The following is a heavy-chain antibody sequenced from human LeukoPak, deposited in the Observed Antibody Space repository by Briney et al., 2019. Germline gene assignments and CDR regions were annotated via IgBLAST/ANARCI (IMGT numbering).Heavy chain of an antibody. CDR2: VGGGSADS. J-gene: IGHJ6*02. V-gene: IGHV3-23*01. Sequence: GGSLRLSCTASGFTFGGYGMSCVRQAPGEGLEWVASVGGGSADSYDADYVKARFTISRDNSRSTLYLQMNSLRADDTAVYYCGRTIAPYSNSWLYYFNGLDVWGQGTTVTVSS. CDR3: GRTIAPYSNSWLYYFNGLDV. D-gene: IGHD6-13*01. CDR1: GFTFGGYG.